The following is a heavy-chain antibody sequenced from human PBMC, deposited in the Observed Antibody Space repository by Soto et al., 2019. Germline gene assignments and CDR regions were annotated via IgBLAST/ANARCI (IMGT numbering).Heavy chain of an antibody. CDR1: GFTFSTYS. CDR3: ARVGYYDSNTDYYGMDV. Sequence: PGGSLRLSCAASGFTFSTYSMNWVRQAPGKGLEWVSYISSSSSTIFYTDSVKGRFTVSRDNAKNSLYLQMNSLRAEDTAVYYCARVGYYDSNTDYYGMDVWGQGTTVTVSS. D-gene: IGHD3-22*01. J-gene: IGHJ6*02. CDR2: ISSSSSTI. V-gene: IGHV3-48*01.